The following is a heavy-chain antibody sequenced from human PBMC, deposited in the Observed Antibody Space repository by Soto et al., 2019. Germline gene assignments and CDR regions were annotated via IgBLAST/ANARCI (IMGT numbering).Heavy chain of an antibody. Sequence: QVQLQESGPGLVKPSQTLSLTCTVSGDSITSAVSYWTWIRQPPGKGLEWIAYIYYSGTTYYNPSRQRPLTLPVDTSKTQFSLNLNSVTAADTALYYCARGQQPITVTPFDSWGQGTLVTVSS. CDR1: GDSITSAVSY. D-gene: IGHD5-18*01. J-gene: IGHJ4*02. V-gene: IGHV4-30-4*01. CDR3: ARGQQPITVTPFDS. CDR2: IYYSGTT.